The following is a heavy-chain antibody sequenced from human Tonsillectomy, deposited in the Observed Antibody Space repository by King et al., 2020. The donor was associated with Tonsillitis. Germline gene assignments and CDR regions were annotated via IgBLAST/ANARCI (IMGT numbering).Heavy chain of an antibody. CDR2: INPNSGGT. D-gene: IGHD1-26*01. J-gene: IGHJ3*02. Sequence: VQLVESGAEVKKPGASVKVSCKASGYTFTGYYIHWVRQAPGQGLEWMGCINPNSGGTKYAQKFQGRVTMTRDTSISTAYMDLSRLRSDDTAVYYCARDLSGSYFVWSDAFDIWGQGTMVTVSS. V-gene: IGHV1-2*02. CDR3: ARDLSGSYFVWSDAFDI. CDR1: GYTFTGYY.